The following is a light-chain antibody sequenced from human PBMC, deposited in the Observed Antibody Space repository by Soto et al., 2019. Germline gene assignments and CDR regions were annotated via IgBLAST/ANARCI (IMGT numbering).Light chain of an antibody. Sequence: ESVLTQSPGTLSLSPGERATLSCRASQSVSSSYLAWYQQKPGQAPRLLIFGASSRATGIPDRISGSGSGTDFTLTISRLEPEDFAVYYCQQYGSSPSYTFGQGTKLEIK. CDR1: QSVSSSY. CDR3: QQYGSSPSYT. V-gene: IGKV3-20*01. J-gene: IGKJ2*01. CDR2: GAS.